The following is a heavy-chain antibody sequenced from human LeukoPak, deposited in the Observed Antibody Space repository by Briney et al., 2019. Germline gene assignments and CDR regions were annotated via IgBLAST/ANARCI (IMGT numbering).Heavy chain of an antibody. CDR3: ARRGEAAAKGGRYFDQ. CDR1: GGSISSYY. D-gene: IGHD6-13*01. V-gene: IGHV4-59*08. CDR2: IYYSGST. Sequence: SETLSLTCSVSGGSISSYYWSWIRQPAGKGLEGIGYIYYSGSTYYNPSLKSRVTISVDTSKNQFSLKLSSVTAADTAVYFCARRGEAAAKGGRYFDQWGQGTLVTVSS. J-gene: IGHJ4*02.